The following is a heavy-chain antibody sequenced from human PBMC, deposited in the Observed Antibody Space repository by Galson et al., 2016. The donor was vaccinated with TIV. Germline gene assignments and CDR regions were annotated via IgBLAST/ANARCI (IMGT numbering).Heavy chain of an antibody. Sequence: SETLSLTCAVSGYSISSGNYWGWIRRPPGKGLEWIASVYHSGNTYSNPSFKSRVTISVDKSKNQFSLKLTSVTAADTAVYYCSTHAGITIYGLVASGGFDPWGQGTLVTVSS. CDR2: VYHSGNT. J-gene: IGHJ5*02. V-gene: IGHV4-38-2*01. CDR1: GYSISSGNY. D-gene: IGHD3-3*01. CDR3: STHAGITIYGLVASGGFDP.